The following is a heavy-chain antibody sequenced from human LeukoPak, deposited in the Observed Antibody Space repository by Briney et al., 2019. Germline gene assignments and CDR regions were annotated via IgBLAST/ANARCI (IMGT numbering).Heavy chain of an antibody. CDR2: IRYDGSNK. Sequence: HPGRSLRLSCAASGFTFSSYGMHWVRQAPGKGLEWVAFIRYDGSNKYYADSVKGRFTISRDNSKNTLYLQMNSLTAEDTAVYYCAILGDDFWSGYSAYWGQGTLVTVSS. CDR3: AILGDDFWSGYSAY. D-gene: IGHD3-3*01. CDR1: GFTFSSYG. J-gene: IGHJ4*02. V-gene: IGHV3-30*02.